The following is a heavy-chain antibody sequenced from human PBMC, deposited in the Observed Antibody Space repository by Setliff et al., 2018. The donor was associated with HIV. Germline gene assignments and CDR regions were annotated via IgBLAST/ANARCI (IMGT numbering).Heavy chain of an antibody. CDR3: ARGGYSSKWYSWFDP. CDR2: IYFTGIT. Sequence: SETLSLTCTVSGGSINSHYWSWIRQPPGKGLEYIGYIYFTGITNYNPSLQSRVTISIDTTKKQLFLRVRSVTAAATAVYYCARGGYSSKWYSWFDPWGQGTLVTVSS. V-gene: IGHV4-59*11. CDR1: GGSINSHY. J-gene: IGHJ5*01. D-gene: IGHD2-2*01.